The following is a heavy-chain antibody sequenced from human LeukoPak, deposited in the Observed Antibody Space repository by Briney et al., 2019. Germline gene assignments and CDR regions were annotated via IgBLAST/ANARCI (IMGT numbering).Heavy chain of an antibody. CDR2: IYYSGST. J-gene: IGHJ4*02. Sequence: PSETLSLTCTVSGGSISTNYFWGWIRQPPGKGLEWIGNIYYSGSTYYNPSLKSRVTISADTSKDEFSLKLISVTAADTAVYYCARTLETGRGYGCYFDYWGQGTLVTVSS. CDR3: ARTLETGRGYGCYFDY. CDR1: GGSISTNYF. D-gene: IGHD1-1*01. V-gene: IGHV4-39*01.